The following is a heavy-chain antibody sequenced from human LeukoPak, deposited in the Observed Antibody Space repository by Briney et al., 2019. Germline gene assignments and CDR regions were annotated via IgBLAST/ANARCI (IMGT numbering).Heavy chain of an antibody. J-gene: IGHJ4*02. CDR3: ARLRGGVYYFDY. D-gene: IGHD3-10*01. CDR2: INPNSGGT. CDR1: GYTFTRYY. V-gene: IGHV1-2*02. Sequence: ASVKVSCKASGYTFTRYYMHWVPQAPGQGLEWMGWINPNSGGTNYAQKFQGRVTMTRDTSISTAYMELSRLRSDDTAVYYCARLRGGVYYFDYWGQGTLVTVSS.